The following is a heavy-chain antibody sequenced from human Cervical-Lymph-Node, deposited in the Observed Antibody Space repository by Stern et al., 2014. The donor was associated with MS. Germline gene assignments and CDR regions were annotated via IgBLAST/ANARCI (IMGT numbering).Heavy chain of an antibody. V-gene: IGHV3-33*01. D-gene: IGHD6-13*01. CDR3: ARHPAAAGTGVHLEY. J-gene: IGHJ4*02. CDR2: IWHDGKNE. Sequence: QVQLMQSGGGVVQPGRSLRLSCAASGFSFSSYGMYWVRQAPGKGLEWVAGIWHDGKNEYYADSVKGRFTISRDNAKSTVYLQMNSLRDEDTAVYFCARHPAAAGTGVHLEYWGQGTLVIVSS. CDR1: GFSFSSYG.